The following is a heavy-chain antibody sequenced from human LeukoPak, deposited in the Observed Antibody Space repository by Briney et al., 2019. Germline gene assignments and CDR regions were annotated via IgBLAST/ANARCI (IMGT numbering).Heavy chain of an antibody. Sequence: SETLSLTCTVSGGSISSYYWSWIRQPPGKGLEWIGYIYYSGSTNYNPSLKSRVTISVDMSKNQFSLKLSSVTAADTAVYYCARHGTVAGTAFFDPWGQGTLVTVSS. V-gene: IGHV4-59*08. CDR2: IYYSGST. CDR1: GGSISSYY. D-gene: IGHD6-19*01. CDR3: ARHGTVAGTAFFDP. J-gene: IGHJ5*02.